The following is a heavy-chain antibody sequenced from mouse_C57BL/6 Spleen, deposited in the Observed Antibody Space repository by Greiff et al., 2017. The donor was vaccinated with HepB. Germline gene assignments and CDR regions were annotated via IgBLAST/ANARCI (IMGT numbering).Heavy chain of an antibody. V-gene: IGHV1-54*01. CDR2: INPGSGGT. CDR3: ARSYGNEGYCDY. D-gene: IGHD2-10*02. J-gene: IGHJ2*01. Sequence: QVQLQHSGAELVRPGTSVKVSCKASGYAFTNYLIEWVKQRPGQGLEWIGVINPGSGGTNYNEKFKGKATLTADKSSSTAYMQLSSLTSEDSAVYFCARSYGNEGYCDYWGQGTTLTVSS. CDR1: GYAFTNYL.